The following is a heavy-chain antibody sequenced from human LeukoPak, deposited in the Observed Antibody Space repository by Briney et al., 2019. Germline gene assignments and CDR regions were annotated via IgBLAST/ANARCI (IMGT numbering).Heavy chain of an antibody. J-gene: IGHJ4*02. CDR2: IRYDGSNK. D-gene: IGHD1-26*01. Sequence: PGGSLRLSCTASGFTFSSYGMHWVRQAPGKGLEWVAFIRYDGSNKYYADSVKGRFTISRDNSKNTLYLQMNSLRAEDTAVYYCAKDHDRKWELQRGLDYWGQGTLVTVSS. CDR1: GFTFSSYG. CDR3: AKDHDRKWELQRGLDY. V-gene: IGHV3-30*02.